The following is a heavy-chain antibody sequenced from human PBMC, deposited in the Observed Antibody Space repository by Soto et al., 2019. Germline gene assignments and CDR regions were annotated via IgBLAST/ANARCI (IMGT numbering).Heavy chain of an antibody. CDR2: IWYDGSNR. D-gene: IGHD1-26*01. CDR3: TRDPYGGSRYYFDS. J-gene: IGHJ4*02. CDR1: GFTFTNYG. Sequence: GGSLRLSCAASGFTFTNYGMHWVRQAPGKGLEWVAVIWYDGSNRFYADSVKGRFTISKDNSQNMLYLQMHSLRPEDTAVYYCTRDPYGGSRYYFDSWGQGTLVTVSS. V-gene: IGHV3-33*01.